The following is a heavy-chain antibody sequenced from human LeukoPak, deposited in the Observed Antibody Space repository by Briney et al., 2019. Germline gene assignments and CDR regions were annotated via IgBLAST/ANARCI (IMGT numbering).Heavy chain of an antibody. V-gene: IGHV3-30*02. J-gene: IGHJ4*02. CDR3: TYCSSTICYNRPLDY. CDR1: GFTFISYG. D-gene: IGHD2-2*01. Sequence: HTGGSLRLSCAASGFTFISYGMHWVRQAPGKGLEWVAFIRYDGSKTYYADSVKGRFTISRDNSKNALYLQMNSLRAEDTAVYYCTYCSSTICYNRPLDYWGQGTLVTVSS. CDR2: IRYDGSKT.